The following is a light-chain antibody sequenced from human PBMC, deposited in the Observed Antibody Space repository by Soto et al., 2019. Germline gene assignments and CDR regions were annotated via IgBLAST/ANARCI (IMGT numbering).Light chain of an antibody. J-gene: IGKJ2*01. CDR3: QQFNNYPRT. CDR1: QAISNY. CDR2: TAS. Sequence: DIQVTQSPSFLSASLGDSVTIXXRASQAISNYLAWYQQIPGRAPKLXIYTASNLHSGVPSRFSGSGAGTEFTLTISSLQPEDFATYYCQQFNNYPRTFGQGTKVDIK. V-gene: IGKV1-9*01.